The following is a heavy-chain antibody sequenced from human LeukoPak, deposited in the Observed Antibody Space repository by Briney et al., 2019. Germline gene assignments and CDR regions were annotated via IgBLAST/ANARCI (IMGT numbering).Heavy chain of an antibody. CDR1: GFTFSSYW. CDR3: ARPGGSGWSFDY. D-gene: IGHD6-19*01. CDR2: INEDGSEQ. V-gene: IGHV3-7*05. Sequence: GGSLRLSCAASGFTFSSYWMSWVRQPPGKGLEWVASINEDGSEQYYVDSVKGRFTISRDNAKNSLYLQMHSLRAEDTAVYYRARPGGSGWSFDYWGQGTLVTVSS. J-gene: IGHJ4*02.